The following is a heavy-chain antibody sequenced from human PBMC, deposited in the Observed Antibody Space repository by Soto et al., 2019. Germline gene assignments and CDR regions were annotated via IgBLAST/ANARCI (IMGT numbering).Heavy chain of an antibody. CDR3: ARDRGQDAAMDR. CDR1: GFTFKHYG. D-gene: IGHD3-10*01. V-gene: IGHV3-33*01. J-gene: IGHJ5*02. CDR2: VWHDGRRR. Sequence: QVLLAESGGGVVQPGTSLRLSCAAFGFTFKHYGMHWVRQAPGKGLEWVAVVWHDGRRREYADSVKGRFTSSRENFKDTVYLQMSSLRVEDKSVYNCARDRGQDAAMDRWGQGTMVIVSS.